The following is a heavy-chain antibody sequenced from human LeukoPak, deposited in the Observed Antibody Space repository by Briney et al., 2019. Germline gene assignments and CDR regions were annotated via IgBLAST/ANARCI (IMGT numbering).Heavy chain of an antibody. CDR1: GNSISSYY. J-gene: IGHJ4*02. CDR2: IHTNGRT. D-gene: IGHD3-10*01. CDR3: TRRAPTSYGHYLDS. Sequence: SETLSLTCTVSGNSISSYYWSWIRQTPGKGLEWIGYIHTNGRTNYSPSLKSRVTMSVDSSKNQLSLMLSSVTAADTAVYYCTRRAPTSYGHYLDSWGQGTLVTVSS. V-gene: IGHV4-4*09.